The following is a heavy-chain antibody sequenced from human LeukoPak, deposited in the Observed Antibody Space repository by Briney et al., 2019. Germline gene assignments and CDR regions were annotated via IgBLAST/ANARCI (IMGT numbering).Heavy chain of an antibody. V-gene: IGHV1-2*02. CDR1: GYTFTGYY. CDR2: INPNSGDT. D-gene: IGHD1-1*01. CDR3: TRGAFNYNDGYYHGMDV. Sequence: ASVKVSCKASGYTFTGYYMHWVRQAPGQGFEWMGWINPNSGDTNYAQKFQGRVTMTRDTSISTAHMELSSRRSEDTAVYYCTRGAFNYNDGYYHGMDVWGKGTTVTVSS. J-gene: IGHJ6*04.